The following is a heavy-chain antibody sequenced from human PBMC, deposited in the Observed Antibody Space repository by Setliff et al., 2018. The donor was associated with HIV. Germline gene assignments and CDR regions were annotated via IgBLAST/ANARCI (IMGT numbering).Heavy chain of an antibody. CDR2: VDPSGGST. CDR1: GYIFTSYY. CDR3: ARDGRAVTSLMVVVSLKNGMDV. J-gene: IGHJ6*02. Sequence: RASVKVSCKASGYIFTSYYMHWLRQVPGQGLEWMGIVDPSGGSTHYAQKFEGRVTMTRDTSTSTFHMELSSLTSEDRAIYYCARDGRAVTSLMVVVSLKNGMDVWGQGTTVTAP. V-gene: IGHV1-46*01. D-gene: IGHD3-22*01.